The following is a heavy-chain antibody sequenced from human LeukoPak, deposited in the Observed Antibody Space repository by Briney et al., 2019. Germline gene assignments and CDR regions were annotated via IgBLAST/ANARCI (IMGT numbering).Heavy chain of an antibody. CDR1: DGSVSSGRYY. CDR2: IHDNGNT. V-gene: IGHV4-31*03. CDR3: ASGYGSCWFDA. D-gene: IGHD3-22*01. Sequence: SQTLSLTCSVSDGSVSSGRYYWSWIRQHPGEGLEWIAYIHDNGNTYYNPSLRSRVTISVDTSKNQFSLNLNSVSAADTAVYYCASGYGSCWFDAWGQGTLVTVSS. J-gene: IGHJ5*02.